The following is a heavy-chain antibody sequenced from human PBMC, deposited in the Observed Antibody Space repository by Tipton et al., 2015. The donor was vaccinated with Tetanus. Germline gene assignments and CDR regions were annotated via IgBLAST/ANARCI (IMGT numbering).Heavy chain of an antibody. D-gene: IGHD3-22*01. CDR1: GFTFSRYE. CDR2: ISSSGTNI. Sequence: SLRLSCAASGFTFSRYEMNFVRQAPGKGLEWVSYISSSGTNINYADSVKGRFIISRDNAKNSLYLQMNSLRAEDTAVYYCAGDGFYYESRTYFDYWGQGNLVIVSS. J-gene: IGHJ4*02. CDR3: AGDGFYYESRTYFDY. V-gene: IGHV3-48*03.